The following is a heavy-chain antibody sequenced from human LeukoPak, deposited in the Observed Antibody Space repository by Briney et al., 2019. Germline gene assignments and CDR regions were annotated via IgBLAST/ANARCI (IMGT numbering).Heavy chain of an antibody. D-gene: IGHD3-10*01. CDR3: ARAITMVRGVNSAFDI. V-gene: IGHV3-53*01. J-gene: IGHJ3*02. CDR1: GFTVSSNY. CDR2: IYSGGST. Sequence: SGGSLRLSCAASGFTVSSNYMSWVRQAPGKGLEWVSVIYSGGSTYYADSVKGRFTISRDNSKNTLYLQMNSLRAEDTAVYYCARAITMVRGVNSAFDIWGQGTMVTVSS.